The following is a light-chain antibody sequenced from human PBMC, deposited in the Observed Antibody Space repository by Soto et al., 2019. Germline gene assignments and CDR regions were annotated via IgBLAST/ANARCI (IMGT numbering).Light chain of an antibody. CDR3: QQYGRPPRAT. CDR2: EAS. Sequence: TQSPSSLSLSPGESAALSCRASQSVASHLAWYQQKPGQPPRLLIYEASSRATGIPDRFSGGGSGTDFTLSISKVEPEDFAVYYCQQYGRPPRATFGQGTRLEIK. CDR1: QSVASH. V-gene: IGKV3-20*01. J-gene: IGKJ5*01.